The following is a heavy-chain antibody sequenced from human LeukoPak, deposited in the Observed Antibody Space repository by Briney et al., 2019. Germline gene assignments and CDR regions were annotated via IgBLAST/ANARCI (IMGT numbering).Heavy chain of an antibody. Sequence: PGRSLTLSCAASGFTFNNYAMHWVRQAPGKGLEWVALISFDGSNKYYGDSVKGRFTISRDNSKNTLYLQVNSLRVEDTAVYYCARGPRIAAAGQNYYYGTDVWGQGTTVTVSS. CDR1: GFTFNNYA. J-gene: IGHJ6*02. D-gene: IGHD6-13*01. V-gene: IGHV3-30-3*01. CDR3: ARGPRIAAAGQNYYYGTDV. CDR2: ISFDGSNK.